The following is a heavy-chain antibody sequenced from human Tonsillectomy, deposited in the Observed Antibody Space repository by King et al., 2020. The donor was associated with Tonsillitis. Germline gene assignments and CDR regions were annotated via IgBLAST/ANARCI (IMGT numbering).Heavy chain of an antibody. Sequence: VQLVESGGGLVKPGGSLRLSCAASGFTFRDYDMRWIRQAPGKGPEWVSCISRNDGHAYYAESVKGRFTVSRDNAENSLYLQMNSLRAEDTAVYYCATDCLKSICNWGQGTLVTVSS. CDR2: ISRNDGHA. CDR1: GFTFRDYD. J-gene: IGHJ4*02. D-gene: IGHD6-6*01. CDR3: ATDCLKSICN. V-gene: IGHV3-11*01.